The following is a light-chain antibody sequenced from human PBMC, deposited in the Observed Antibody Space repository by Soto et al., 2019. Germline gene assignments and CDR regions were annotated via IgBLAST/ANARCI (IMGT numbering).Light chain of an antibody. J-gene: IGKJ4*01. Sequence: IVLTQSPATLSLSPGERATLYCGASQSDSTNYVAWYQQKPGLATRLLNYDASRRATGISDRFSGSGSGTDFTLTIRRLEPEDFAVYYCQQYGSSPSFGGGTKVDIK. V-gene: IGKV3D-20*01. CDR1: QSDSTNY. CDR2: DAS. CDR3: QQYGSSPS.